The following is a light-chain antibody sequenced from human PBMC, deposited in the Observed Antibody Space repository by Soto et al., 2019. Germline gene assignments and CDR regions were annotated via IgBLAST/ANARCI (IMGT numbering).Light chain of an antibody. J-gene: IGKJ1*01. CDR1: QSVSSN. CDR3: QQYNNWPQT. Sequence: EIVMTQSPATLSVSPGERATLSCRASQSVSSNLAWYQQKPGQAPRLLIYAASNRATGIPARFSGSGSGTEFTLTISSLQSEDFAEYHCQQYNNWPQTFGQGTKVDIK. V-gene: IGKV3D-15*01. CDR2: AAS.